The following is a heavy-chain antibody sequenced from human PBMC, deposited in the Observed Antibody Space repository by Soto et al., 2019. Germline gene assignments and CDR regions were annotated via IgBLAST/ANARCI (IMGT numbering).Heavy chain of an antibody. D-gene: IGHD2-2*01. CDR1: GYTFSGYY. V-gene: IGHV1-2*02. J-gene: IGHJ6*02. Sequence: ASVKVSCKASGYTFSGYYIHWLRQAPGQGREWMGWINPNSGGTNYAQKFQGRVTVTRDTPTSTAYMELSRLTSDDTAVYYCARMGWGYCSSTSCYSPIRDYYYGMDVWGQGTTVTVSS. CDR3: ARMGWGYCSSTSCYSPIRDYYYGMDV. CDR2: INPNSGGT.